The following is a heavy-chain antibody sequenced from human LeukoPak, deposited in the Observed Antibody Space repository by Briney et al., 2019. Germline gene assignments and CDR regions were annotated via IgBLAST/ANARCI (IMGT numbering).Heavy chain of an antibody. J-gene: IGHJ5*02. Sequence: GGSLRLSCAASGFTFSSYGMSWVRQAPGKGLEWVSAISGSGGSTYYADSVKGRFTISRDNSKNTLYLQMNSLRVEDTAVYYCAKVSRYSSGWFDPWGQGTLVTVSS. CDR2: ISGSGGST. CDR3: AKVSRYSSGWFDP. D-gene: IGHD6-19*01. V-gene: IGHV3-23*01. CDR1: GFTFSSYG.